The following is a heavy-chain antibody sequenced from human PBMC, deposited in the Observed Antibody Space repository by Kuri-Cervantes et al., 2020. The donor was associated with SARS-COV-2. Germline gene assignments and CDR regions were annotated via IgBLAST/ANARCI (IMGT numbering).Heavy chain of an antibody. D-gene: IGHD3-3*01. V-gene: IGHV4-61*01. J-gene: IGHJ4*02. CDR2: IYYSGST. Sequence: SETLSLTCTVSGGSVSSGSYYWSWIRQPPGKGLEWIGYIYYSGSTNYNPSLKSRVTISVDTSKNQFSLKLSSVTAADTAVYYCARAGTIFGVVSQNFDYWGQGTLVTVSS. CDR1: GGSVSSGSYY. CDR3: ARAGTIFGVVSQNFDY.